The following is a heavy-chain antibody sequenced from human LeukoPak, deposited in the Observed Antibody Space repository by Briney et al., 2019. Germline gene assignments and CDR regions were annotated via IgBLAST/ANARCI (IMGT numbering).Heavy chain of an antibody. D-gene: IGHD3-10*01. CDR2: VVASGDST. J-gene: IGHJ5*02. CDR1: GFTFSSYA. Sequence: PGGCLRLSCAASGFTFSSYAMSWVRQAARKGREGVAGVVASGDSTYYAASVMGRFTISSANTKNTLFLQMASLRAEATAVYYSAKLLRFCWFDRWGQGTLVTVSS. CDR3: AKLLRFCWFDR. V-gene: IGHV3-23*01.